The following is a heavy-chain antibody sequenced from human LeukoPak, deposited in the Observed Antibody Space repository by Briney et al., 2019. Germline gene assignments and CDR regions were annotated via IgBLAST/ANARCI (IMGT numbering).Heavy chain of an antibody. CDR1: GGSISSGDYY. J-gene: IGHJ4*02. D-gene: IGHD3-3*01. CDR2: IYYSGST. V-gene: IGHV4-30-4*08. CDR3: ARNYYDFWSGYYFDY. Sequence: PSETLSLTCSVSGGSISSGDYYWGWIRQPPGKGLEWIGYIYYSGSTYYNPSLKSRVTISVDTSKNPFSLKLSSVTAADTAVYYCARNYYDFWSGYYFDYWGQGTLVTVSS.